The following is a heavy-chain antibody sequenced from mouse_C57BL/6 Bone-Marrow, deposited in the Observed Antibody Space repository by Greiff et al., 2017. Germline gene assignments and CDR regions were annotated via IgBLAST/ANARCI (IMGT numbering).Heavy chain of an antibody. D-gene: IGHD2-3*01. V-gene: IGHV1-59*01. CDR3: ARRDGYFPPFDY. CDR1: GYTFTSYW. Sequence: QVQLQQSGAELVRPGPSVKLSCKASGYTFTSYWMHWVKQRPGQGLEWIGVIDPSDSYTNYNQKFKGKATLTVDTSSSTAYMQLSSLTSEDSAVYYCARRDGYFPPFDYWGQGTTLTVSS. CDR2: IDPSDSYT. J-gene: IGHJ2*01.